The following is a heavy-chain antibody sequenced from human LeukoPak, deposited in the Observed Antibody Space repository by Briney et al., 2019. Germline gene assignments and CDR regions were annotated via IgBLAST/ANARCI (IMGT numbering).Heavy chain of an antibody. V-gene: IGHV1-2*06. D-gene: IGHD3-22*01. CDR2: INPNSGGT. Sequence: GASVKVSCKASGYTFTGYYMHWVRQAPGQGLEWMGRINPNSGGTNYAQKFQGRVTMTRDKSISTAYIELRRLRSADTAVYYCASDPGSGYYYDYWGQGTLVTVSS. CDR1: GYTFTGYY. CDR3: ASDPGSGYYYDY. J-gene: IGHJ4*02.